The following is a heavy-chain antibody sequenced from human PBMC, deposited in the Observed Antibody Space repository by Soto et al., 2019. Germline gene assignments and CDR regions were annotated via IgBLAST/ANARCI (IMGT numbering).Heavy chain of an antibody. D-gene: IGHD3-3*02. CDR2: VFDGVRT. CDR3: ARLPSRHLVDY. V-gene: IGHV4-39*01. J-gene: IGHJ4*02. Sequence: PSETLSLTCAVSGSSINSSGDYWGWIRQPPGKGLEWIGSVFDGVRTYYNASLKSRVTVSVDTSKKQFSLNLRSVTAADTAVYYCARLPSRHLVDYWGQGTLVTVSS. CDR1: GSSINSSGDY.